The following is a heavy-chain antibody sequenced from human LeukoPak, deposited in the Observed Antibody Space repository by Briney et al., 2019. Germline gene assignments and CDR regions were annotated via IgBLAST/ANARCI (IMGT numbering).Heavy chain of an antibody. V-gene: IGHV3-23*01. D-gene: IGHD2-21*02. CDR3: ATDIEDDGYVFYYMDV. CDR1: GFTFSTYA. Sequence: GGSLRLSCAASGFTFSTYAMSWVRQAPGKGLEWVSGISGRGGSTYYADSVKGRFTISRDNSKNTLYLQMNSLRAEDTAVYYCATDIEDDGYVFYYMDVWGKGTTVTVSS. J-gene: IGHJ6*03. CDR2: ISGRGGST.